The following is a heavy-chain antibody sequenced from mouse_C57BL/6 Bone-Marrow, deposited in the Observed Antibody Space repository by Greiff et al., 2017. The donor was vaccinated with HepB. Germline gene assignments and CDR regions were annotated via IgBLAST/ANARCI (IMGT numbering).Heavy chain of an antibody. CDR3: AREDYYGSSYDRGDY. CDR1: GYTFTSYW. CDR2: IYPGSGST. Sequence: QVQLQQPGAELVKPGASVKMSCKASGYTFTSYWITWVKQRPGQGLEWIGDIYPGSGSTNYNEKFKSKATLTVDTSSSTAYMQLSSLTSEDSAVYYCAREDYYGSSYDRGDYWGQETSVTVSS. D-gene: IGHD1-1*01. J-gene: IGHJ4*01. V-gene: IGHV1-55*01.